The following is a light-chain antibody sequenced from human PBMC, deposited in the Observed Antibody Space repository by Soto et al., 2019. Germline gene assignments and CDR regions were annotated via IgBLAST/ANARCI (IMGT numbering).Light chain of an antibody. J-gene: IGKJ1*01. CDR1: QSISVW. V-gene: IGKV1-5*03. CDR2: KAS. CDR3: QQYNSYSPT. Sequence: DIQMTQSPSTLSASVGDRVTITCRASQSISVWLAWYQQKAGKAPNLLIYKASRLESGVPSRFSGSGFETEFTLTISGLQPGDSATYYCQQYNSYSPTFGQGTKVEVK.